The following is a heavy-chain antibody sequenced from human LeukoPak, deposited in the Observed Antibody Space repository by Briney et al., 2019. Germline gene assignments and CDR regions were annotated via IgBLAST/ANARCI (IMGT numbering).Heavy chain of an antibody. CDR3: ARVKCTGGRCSSTGRFDY. J-gene: IGHJ4*02. D-gene: IGHD2-15*01. CDR2: IGWNGGAI. Sequence: PGGSLRLSCAAFGSTFDDYGIHWVRQAPGKGLEWVSGIGWNGGAIGYADAVKGRFTISRDNAKKSLYLQMNNLRADDTAFYYCARVKCTGGRCSSTGRFDYWGQGTLVTVSS. CDR1: GSTFDDYG. V-gene: IGHV3-9*01.